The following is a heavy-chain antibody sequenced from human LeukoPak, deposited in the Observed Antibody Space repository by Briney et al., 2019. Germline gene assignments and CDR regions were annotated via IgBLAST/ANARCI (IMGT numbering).Heavy chain of an antibody. Sequence: PGGSLRLSCVGSGYTFTTYGMSWVRQAPGKGLEWVSVVYTDGNIYYADSVKGRFTISKDNSKNTVDLLMNSVRAEDTALYYCAKGKFGDPLNYWGQGTLVTVSS. CDR1: GYTFTTYG. V-gene: IGHV3-23*03. CDR3: AKGKFGDPLNY. CDR2: VYTDGNI. J-gene: IGHJ4*02. D-gene: IGHD3-10*01.